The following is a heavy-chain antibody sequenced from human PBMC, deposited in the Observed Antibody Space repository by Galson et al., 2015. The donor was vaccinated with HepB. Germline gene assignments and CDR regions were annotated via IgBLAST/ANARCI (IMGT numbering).Heavy chain of an antibody. CDR2: ISYDGSNK. CDR3: AKDGLGWLQMGSPHYFDY. Sequence: SLRLSCAASGFTFSSYGMHWVRQAPGKGLEWVAVISYDGSNKYYADSVKGRFTISRDNSKNTLYLQMNSLRAEDTAVYYCAKDGLGWLQMGSPHYFDYWGQGTLVTVSS. D-gene: IGHD5-24*01. J-gene: IGHJ4*02. CDR1: GFTFSSYG. V-gene: IGHV3-30*18.